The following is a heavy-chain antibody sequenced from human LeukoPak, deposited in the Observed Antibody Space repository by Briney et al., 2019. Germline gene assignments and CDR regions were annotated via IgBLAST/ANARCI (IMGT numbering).Heavy chain of an antibody. J-gene: IGHJ6*03. CDR2: IRYDGSNK. D-gene: IGHD3-9*01. CDR1: GFTFSSYG. CDR3: AKNGDILTGRPYYYYYMDV. Sequence: GGSLRLSCTASGFTFSSYGMDWVRQAPGKGLEWVAFIRYDGSNKYYADSVKGRFTISRDNSKNTLYLQMNSLRAEDTAVYYCAKNGDILTGRPYYYYYMDVWGKGTTVTISS. V-gene: IGHV3-30*02.